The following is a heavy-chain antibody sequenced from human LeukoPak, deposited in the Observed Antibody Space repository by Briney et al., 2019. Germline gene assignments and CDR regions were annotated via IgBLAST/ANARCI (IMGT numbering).Heavy chain of an antibody. CDR1: GFTFSSYG. CDR2: ISYDGSNK. CDR3: AKSGRKLLRGDWFDP. Sequence: GGSLRLSCAASGFTFSSYGMHWVRQAPGKGLEWVAVISYDGSNKYYADSVKGRFTISRDNSKNTLYLQMNSLRAEDTAVYYCAKSGRKLLRGDWFDPWGQGTLVTVSS. V-gene: IGHV3-30*18. J-gene: IGHJ5*02. D-gene: IGHD2-15*01.